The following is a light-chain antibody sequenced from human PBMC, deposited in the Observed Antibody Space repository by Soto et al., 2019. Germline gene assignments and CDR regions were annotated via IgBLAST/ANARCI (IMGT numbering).Light chain of an antibody. V-gene: IGLV1-44*01. CDR3: VAWDDNLDAHV. Sequence: QSVLTQPPSASGTPGQRVTISCFGGSSDMGTNTVGWYQQLPGAAPKVLIYVNDKRPSGVPDRFSGSNSGTSASLTISGLPSYDEADYYSVAWDDNLDAHVFGTGTKLTVL. CDR2: VND. CDR1: SSDMGTNT. J-gene: IGLJ1*01.